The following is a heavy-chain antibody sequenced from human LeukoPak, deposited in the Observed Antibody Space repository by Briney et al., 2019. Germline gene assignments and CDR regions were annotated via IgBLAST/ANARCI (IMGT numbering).Heavy chain of an antibody. J-gene: IGHJ4*02. D-gene: IGHD3-9*01. Sequence: SETLSLTCTVPGGSISSSSYYWGWIRQPPGKGLEWIGSIYYSGSTYYNPSLKSRVTISVDTSKNQLSLKLSSVTAADTAVYYCARLYYDILTGYYNSFDYWGQGTLVTVSS. CDR2: IYYSGST. CDR3: ARLYYDILTGYYNSFDY. CDR1: GGSISSSSYY. V-gene: IGHV4-39*01.